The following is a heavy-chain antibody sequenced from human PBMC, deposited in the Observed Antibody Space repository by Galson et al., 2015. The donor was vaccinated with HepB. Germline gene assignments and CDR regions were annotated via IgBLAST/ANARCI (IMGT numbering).Heavy chain of an antibody. D-gene: IGHD3-16*01. CDR2: IYSGGST. J-gene: IGHJ2*01. CDR3: ARVPGWGDWYFDL. CDR1: GFTVSSNY. V-gene: IGHV3-53*01. Sequence: SLRLSCAASGFTVSSNYMSWVRQAPGKGLEWVSVIYSGGSTYYADSVKGRFTISRDNSKNTLYLQMNSLRAEDTAVYYCARVPGWGDWYFDLWGRGTLVTVSS.